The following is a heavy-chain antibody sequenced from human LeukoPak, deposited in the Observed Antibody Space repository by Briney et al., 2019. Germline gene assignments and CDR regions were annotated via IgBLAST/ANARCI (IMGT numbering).Heavy chain of an antibody. CDR1: GFTFSSYA. CDR3: ARDTADHVAVAGIDY. D-gene: IGHD6-19*01. V-gene: IGHV3-30*04. CDR2: ISYDGSNK. J-gene: IGHJ4*02. Sequence: GGSLRLSCAASGFTFSSYAMHWVRQAPGKGLEWVAVISYDGSNKYYADSVQGRFTISRDNSKNTLYLQMNSLRAEDTAVYYCARDTADHVAVAGIDYWGQGTLVTVSS.